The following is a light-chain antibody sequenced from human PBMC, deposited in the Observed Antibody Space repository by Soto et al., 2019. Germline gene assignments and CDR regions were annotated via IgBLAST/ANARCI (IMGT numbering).Light chain of an antibody. CDR1: SSDVGAYNY. Sequence: QSALTQPASVSGSPGQSITISCTGTSSDVGAYNYVSWYQQHPGKAPKLMIYEVSNRPSGVSNRFSGSKAGNTASLTISGLQDEXEADSYCSSYASSSPVVFGGGTKLTVL. CDR2: EVS. J-gene: IGLJ2*01. V-gene: IGLV2-14*01. CDR3: SSYASSSPVV.